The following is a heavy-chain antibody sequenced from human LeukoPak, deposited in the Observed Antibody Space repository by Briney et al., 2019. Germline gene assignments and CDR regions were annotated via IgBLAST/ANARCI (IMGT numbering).Heavy chain of an antibody. CDR1: GDSITSFY. J-gene: IGHJ4*02. D-gene: IGHD5-12*01. V-gene: IGHV4-59*01. Sequence: PSETLSLTCTVSGDSITSFYWNWVRQLPGKGLEWIGYIYYSGSTNYNPSLKSRVTISLDTSTNQFSLKLPSVTAADTAVYYCAREHDYKSTYFDKWGQGTLVTVSS. CDR2: IYYSGST. CDR3: AREHDYKSTYFDK.